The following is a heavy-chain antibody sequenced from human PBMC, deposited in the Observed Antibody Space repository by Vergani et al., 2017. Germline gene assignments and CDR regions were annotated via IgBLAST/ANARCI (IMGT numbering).Heavy chain of an antibody. CDR1: GGSFTSYH. Sequence: QVQLQQWGGGLLKPSETLSLTCVVNGGSFTSYHWTWIRQSPGEGLEWVGDIDHTGRPDYNQSLKSRITMSVDKSRNQFSLTLNSVTATDTAIYFCARVNTETNGHLYYYYYMDVWGQGTAVTVS. V-gene: IGHV4-34*01. D-gene: IGHD4-11*01. CDR3: ARVNTETNGHLYYYYYMDV. J-gene: IGHJ6*03. CDR2: IDHTGRP.